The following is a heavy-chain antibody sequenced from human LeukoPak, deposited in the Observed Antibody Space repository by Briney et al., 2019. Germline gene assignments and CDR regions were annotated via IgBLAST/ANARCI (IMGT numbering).Heavy chain of an antibody. CDR1: GGTFSSYA. V-gene: IGHV1-69*01. D-gene: IGHD2-2*02. Sequence: GSSVKVSCKASGGTFSSYAINWVRQAPGQGLEWMGGIIPIFGTANYAQKFQGRVTITADESTSTAYMELSSLRSEDTAVYYCARDCSSTSCYKGDAFDIWGQGTMVTVSS. CDR3: ARDCSSTSCYKGDAFDI. CDR2: IIPIFGTA. J-gene: IGHJ3*02.